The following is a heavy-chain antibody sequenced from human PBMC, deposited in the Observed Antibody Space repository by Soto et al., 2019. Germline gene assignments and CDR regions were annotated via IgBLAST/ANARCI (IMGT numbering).Heavy chain of an antibody. J-gene: IGHJ4*02. D-gene: IGHD4-17*01. CDR3: ASLYGDYVSY. CDR1: GGSISSNGYY. CDR2: ISYSGST. V-gene: IGHV4-39*01. Sequence: QLQLQESGPGLVKPSETLSLTCTVSGGSISSNGYYWGWIRQPPGKGLEWIGTISYSGSTYYNPSLKSRVTISVATSRNQFSLQLRSVTAADTAVYYCASLYGDYVSYWGQGTLVTVSS.